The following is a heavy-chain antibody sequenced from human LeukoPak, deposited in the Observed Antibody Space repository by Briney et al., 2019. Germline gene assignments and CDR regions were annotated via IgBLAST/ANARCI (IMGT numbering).Heavy chain of an antibody. CDR3: ASTLSGWFDP. J-gene: IGHJ5*02. CDR2: INHSGST. Sequence: SETLSLTCAVYGGSFSGYYWSWIRQPPGKGLEWIGEINHSGSTNYNPSLKSRVTISVDTSKNQFSLKLSSVTAADTAVYYCASTLSGWFDPWGQGTLVTVSS. D-gene: IGHD3-16*01. CDR1: GGSFSGYY. V-gene: IGHV4-34*01.